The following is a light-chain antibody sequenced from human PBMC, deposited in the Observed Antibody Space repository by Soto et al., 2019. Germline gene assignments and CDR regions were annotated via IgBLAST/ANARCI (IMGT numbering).Light chain of an antibody. CDR1: SSDVGDYNY. V-gene: IGLV2-14*01. CDR3: SSYRTGSAFYV. Sequence: QSVVTQPASVSGSPGQSITISCTGTSSDVGDYNYVSWYQHHPDKAPKLIIYEVRNRPSGVSNRFSGAKSGNTASLTISGLQAEDEADYYCSSYRTGSAFYVFGSGTKVTVL. J-gene: IGLJ1*01. CDR2: EVR.